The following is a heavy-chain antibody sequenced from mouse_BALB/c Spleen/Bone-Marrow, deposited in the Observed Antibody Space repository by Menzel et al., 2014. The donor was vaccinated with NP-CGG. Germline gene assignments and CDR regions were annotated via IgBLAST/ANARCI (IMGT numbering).Heavy chain of an antibody. CDR1: GYAFTSYN. CDR2: IDPYNGGT. CDR3: ARHSYYGSSLFDY. J-gene: IGHJ2*01. D-gene: IGHD1-1*01. V-gene: IGHV1S135*01. Sequence: EVQLQESGPELVKPGASVKVSCKASGYAFTSYNMYWVKQSHGKSLEWIGYIDPYNGGTSYNQKFKGKATLTVDKSSSTAYMHLNSLTSEDSAVYYCARHSYYGSSLFDYWGQGTTLTVSS.